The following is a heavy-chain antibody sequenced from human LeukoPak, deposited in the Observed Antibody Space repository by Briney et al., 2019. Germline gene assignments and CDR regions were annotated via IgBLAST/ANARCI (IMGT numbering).Heavy chain of an antibody. J-gene: IGHJ6*02. CDR2: INHSGST. CDR1: GGAFSGYY. CDR3: ARLPAPGYSSGWLYYYYYGMDV. Sequence: SGNLSLNFAVYGGAFSGYYWSWIRQPPGKGLEWNGEINHSGSTNYNPSLKSRVTISVDTSKNQFSLKLSSVTAADTAVYYCARLPAPGYSSGWLYYYYYGMDVWGQGTTVTVSS. D-gene: IGHD6-19*01. V-gene: IGHV4-34*01.